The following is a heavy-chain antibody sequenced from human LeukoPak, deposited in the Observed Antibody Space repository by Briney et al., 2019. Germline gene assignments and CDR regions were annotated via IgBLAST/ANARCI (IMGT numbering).Heavy chain of an antibody. V-gene: IGHV4-39*01. CDR1: GGSISSSSYY. J-gene: IGHJ6*03. Sequence: SETLSLTCTVSGGSISSSSYYWGWIRPPPGKGLEWIGSIYYSGSTYYNPSLKSRVTISVDTSKNQFSLKLSSVTAADTAVYYCARRYGSGSYNYYYYYMDVWGKGTTVTVSS. CDR2: IYYSGST. D-gene: IGHD3-10*01. CDR3: ARRYGSGSYNYYYYYMDV.